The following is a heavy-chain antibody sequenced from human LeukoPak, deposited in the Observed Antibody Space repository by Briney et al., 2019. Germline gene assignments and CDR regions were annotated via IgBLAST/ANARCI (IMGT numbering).Heavy chain of an antibody. CDR3: AHGLRLTYDY. Sequence: SGPTLVKATQTLTLTCTFSGFSLSTRAAGVGWIRQPPVKALEWLALIYWDDDKRYSPSLKSRLTIAKDTSKNQAVLTMTNMDPVDTATYYYAHGLRLTYDYWGQGTLVTVSS. CDR2: IYWDDDK. J-gene: IGHJ4*02. CDR1: GFSLSTRAAG. V-gene: IGHV2-5*02.